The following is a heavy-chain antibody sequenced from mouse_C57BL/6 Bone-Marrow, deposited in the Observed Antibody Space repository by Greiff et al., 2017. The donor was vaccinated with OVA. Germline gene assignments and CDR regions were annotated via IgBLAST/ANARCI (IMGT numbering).Heavy chain of an antibody. V-gene: IGHV1-85*01. Sequence: VQLQQSGPELVKPGASVKLSCKASGYTFTSYDINWVKQRPGQGLEWIGWIYPRDGSTKYNEKFKGKATLTVDTSSSTAYMELHSLTSEDSAVYFCARGDGYYDWYFDVWGTGTTVTVSS. J-gene: IGHJ1*03. D-gene: IGHD2-3*01. CDR3: ARGDGYYDWYFDV. CDR1: GYTFTSYD. CDR2: IYPRDGST.